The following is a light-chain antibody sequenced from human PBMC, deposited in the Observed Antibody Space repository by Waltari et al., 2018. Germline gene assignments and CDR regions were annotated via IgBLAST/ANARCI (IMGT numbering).Light chain of an antibody. CDR1: QSISTR. CDR3: QHYNAYRT. CDR2: AAS. Sequence: DIQMTQSPSTLSASVGDRVINPCRASQSISTRLAWYQQKPGKAPKLLIFAASSLQTGVPSRFSGSGSGTEFTLTINSLQPDDFATYYCQHYNAYRTFGQGTKVEIK. V-gene: IGKV1-5*01. J-gene: IGKJ1*01.